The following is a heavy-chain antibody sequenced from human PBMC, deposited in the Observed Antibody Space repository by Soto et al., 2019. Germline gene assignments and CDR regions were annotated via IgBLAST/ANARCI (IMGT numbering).Heavy chain of an antibody. Sequence: SQTLSLTCTVAAGSISSSSYYWGWIRQPQGKGLEWIGSIYYSGSTYYNPSLIRRVTIPVDTSKTQFSLKRSFLPAADTAVYYYARHTPDSMLVVVPAAIGYWGQGTLVTVSS. CDR1: AGSISSSSYY. J-gene: IGHJ4*02. CDR3: ARHTPDSMLVVVPAAIGY. CDR2: IYYSGST. D-gene: IGHD2-2*02. V-gene: IGHV4-39*01.